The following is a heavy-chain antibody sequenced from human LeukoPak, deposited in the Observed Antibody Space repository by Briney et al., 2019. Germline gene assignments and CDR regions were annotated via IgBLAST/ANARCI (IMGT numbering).Heavy chain of an antibody. Sequence: GGSLRLSCAASGFTFSSHWMHWVRQAPGKGLVWVSRILSDGSSPIYADSVRGRFTISRDNAKNTLYLQMNSLRAEDTAVYYCARVVSNSPGGYYYYMDVWGKGTTVTVSS. CDR2: ILSDGSSP. V-gene: IGHV3-74*01. CDR3: ARVVSNSPGGYYYYMDV. CDR1: GFTFSSHW. D-gene: IGHD4-23*01. J-gene: IGHJ6*03.